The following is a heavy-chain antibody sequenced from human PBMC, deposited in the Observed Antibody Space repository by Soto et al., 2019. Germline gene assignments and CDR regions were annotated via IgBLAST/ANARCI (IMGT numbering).Heavy chain of an antibody. CDR2: IIPIFGTA. V-gene: IGHV1-69*13. CDR1: GGTFSSYA. D-gene: IGHD6-13*01. CDR3: ARVGIAAAGTLFRCYYGMDA. J-gene: IGHJ6*02. Sequence: SVKVSCKASGGTFSSYAISWVRQAPGQGLEWMGGIIPIFGTANYAQKFQGRVTITADESTSTAYMELSSLRSEDTAVYYCARVGIAAAGTLFRCYYGMDAWGQGTTVTVSS.